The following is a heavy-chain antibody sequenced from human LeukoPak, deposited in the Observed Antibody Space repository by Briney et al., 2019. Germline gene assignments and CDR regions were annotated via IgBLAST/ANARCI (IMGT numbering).Heavy chain of an antibody. D-gene: IGHD3-22*01. Sequence: GGSLRLSCAASGFTFSSYAMHWVRQAPGKGLEYVSAISSTGGSTYYADSVKGRFTISRDNSKNTLYLQMGSLRAEDMAVYYCARDHYFDRSGYFDYWGQGTLVTVSS. CDR2: ISSTGGST. J-gene: IGHJ4*02. CDR3: ARDHYFDRSGYFDY. V-gene: IGHV3-64*02. CDR1: GFTFSSYA.